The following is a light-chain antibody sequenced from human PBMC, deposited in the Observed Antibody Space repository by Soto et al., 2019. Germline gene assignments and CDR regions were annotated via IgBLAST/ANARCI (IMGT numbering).Light chain of an antibody. V-gene: IGKV3-15*01. CDR3: QQYNNWPLYT. Sequence: EIVMTQSPATLSVSPGERATLSCRASQSVSSNLAWYQQKPGQAPRLLIYGAFTRAIGIPDRFSGSGSGIEFTRTISSLQSEDFAVYYCQQYNNWPLYTFGQGTKLEIK. CDR2: GAF. CDR1: QSVSSN. J-gene: IGKJ2*01.